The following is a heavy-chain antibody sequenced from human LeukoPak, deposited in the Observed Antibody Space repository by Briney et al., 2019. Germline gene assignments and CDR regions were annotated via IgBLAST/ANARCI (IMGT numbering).Heavy chain of an antibody. Sequence: PGGSLRLSCAASGFTFSSYGMHWVRQAPGKGLEWVAVISYDGSNKYYADSVKGRFTISRDNSKNTLYLQMNSLRAEDTAVYYCAKESERHIPDYYDSSGYYYYFDYWGQGTLVTVSS. J-gene: IGHJ4*02. CDR3: AKESERHIPDYYDSSGYYYYFDY. V-gene: IGHV3-30*18. CDR1: GFTFSSYG. CDR2: ISYDGSNK. D-gene: IGHD3-22*01.